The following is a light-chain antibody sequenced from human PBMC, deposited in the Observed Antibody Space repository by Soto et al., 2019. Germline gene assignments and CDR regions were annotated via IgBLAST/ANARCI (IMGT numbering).Light chain of an antibody. CDR1: NIGSKT. J-gene: IGLJ1*01. Sequence: SYDLTQPPSVSVAPGQTARITCGGNNIGSKTVHWYQQRPGQAPVLAVYDDSDRPSGIPERFSGSNSGNTATLTISKVEAGDEADYFCQVWDTGSDHYVFGTGTKVTVL. V-gene: IGLV3-21*02. CDR2: DDS. CDR3: QVWDTGSDHYV.